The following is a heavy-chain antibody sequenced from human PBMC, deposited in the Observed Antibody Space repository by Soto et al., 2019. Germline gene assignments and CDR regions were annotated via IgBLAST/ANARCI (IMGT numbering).Heavy chain of an antibody. D-gene: IGHD6-19*01. CDR2: TGGGRT. CDR1: GFTSSTSA. CDR3: ARPAIAVAGTRWFDP. Sequence: EVKLLESGGGLVQPGGSLRLSCVASGFTSSTSAINWVRQAPGKGLEWVSGTGGGRTYYADSVKGRFTISRDDARTTLYLQMNRLRVEDTAVYYCARPAIAVAGTRWFDPWGQRTLVTVSS. J-gene: IGHJ5*02. V-gene: IGHV3-23*01.